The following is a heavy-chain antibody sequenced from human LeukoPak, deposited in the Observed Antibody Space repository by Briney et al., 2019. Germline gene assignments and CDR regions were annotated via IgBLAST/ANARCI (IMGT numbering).Heavy chain of an antibody. CDR3: AKDQGTYSWFYYGMDV. CDR2: ISGSGGST. D-gene: IGHD2-15*01. CDR1: GFTFSSYA. Sequence: GGSLRLSCAASGFTFSSYAMSWVRQAPGKGLEWVSGISGSGGSTHYADSVKGRFTISRDNSKNTLYLQMNSLRAEDTALYYCAKDQGTYSWFYYGMDVWGQGTTVTVSS. V-gene: IGHV3-23*01. J-gene: IGHJ6*02.